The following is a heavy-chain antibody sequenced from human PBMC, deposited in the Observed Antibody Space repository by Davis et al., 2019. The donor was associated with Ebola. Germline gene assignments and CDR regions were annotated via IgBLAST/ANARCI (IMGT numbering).Heavy chain of an antibody. CDR2: ISGSATST. D-gene: IGHD4-17*01. CDR1: GFTFYRYE. Sequence: GESLKISCAASGFTFYRYEMNWVRQAPGKGLEWVSYISGSATSTFYADSVKGRFTISRDNARDSLYLQMDSLRVEDTAIYYCARGALGVTTRHFDYWGQGTLVTVSS. CDR3: ARGALGVTTRHFDY. V-gene: IGHV3-48*03. J-gene: IGHJ4*02.